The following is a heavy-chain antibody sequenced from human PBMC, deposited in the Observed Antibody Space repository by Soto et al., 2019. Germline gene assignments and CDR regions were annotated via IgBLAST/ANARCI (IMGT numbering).Heavy chain of an antibody. CDR3: ARVPLLQIFWGGIWFDP. CDR1: GGSFGGYY. V-gene: IGHV4-34*01. Sequence: PSETLSLTCAVYGGSFGGYYWSWIRQPPGKGLEWIGEINHSGSTNYNPSLKSRVTISVDTSKNQFSLKLSSVTAADTAVYYCARVPLLQIFWGGIWFDPWGQGTLVTVSS. J-gene: IGHJ5*02. D-gene: IGHD3-9*01. CDR2: INHSGST.